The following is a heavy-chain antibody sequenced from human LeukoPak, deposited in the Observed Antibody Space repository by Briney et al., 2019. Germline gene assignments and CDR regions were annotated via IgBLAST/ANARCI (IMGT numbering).Heavy chain of an antibody. Sequence: PGGSLRLSCTASGFTFSSYSMNWVRQAPGKGLEWVSNIRSDSSIIYYADSVKGRFTISRDNAKNSLYLQMNSLRDEDTAVYYCARGRSAAGPLYYLDYWGQGTLVAVSS. J-gene: IGHJ4*02. V-gene: IGHV3-48*02. CDR3: ARGRSAAGPLYYLDY. CDR1: GFTFSSYS. D-gene: IGHD6-13*01. CDR2: IRSDSSII.